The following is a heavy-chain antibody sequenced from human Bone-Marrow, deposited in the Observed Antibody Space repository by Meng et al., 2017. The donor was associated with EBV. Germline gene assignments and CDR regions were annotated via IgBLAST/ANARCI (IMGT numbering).Heavy chain of an antibody. CDR2: LIPMLGAP. CDR1: GYTFTGYY. J-gene: IGHJ4*02. CDR3: ASESGRGYTPDY. V-gene: IGHV1-69*13. D-gene: IGHD3-10*01. Sequence: QVQLVQSGAEWTKPVASVKVSCKPSGYTFTGYYMHWVRQAPRQGLEWMGGLIPMLGAPNLAQKFQDRVTIIADKSTSTHYMELSSLRSDDTAVYYCASESGRGYTPDYWGRGTLVTVSS.